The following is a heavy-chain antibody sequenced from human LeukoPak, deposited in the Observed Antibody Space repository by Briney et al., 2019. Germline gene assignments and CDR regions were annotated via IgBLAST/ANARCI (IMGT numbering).Heavy chain of an antibody. CDR3: ARDVGYSSSSLMDY. Sequence: ASVKVSCKASGYTFTSYGISWVRQAPGQGLEWMGWISAYNGNTNYAHKLQGRVTMTTDTSTSTAYMELRSLRSDDTAMYYCARDVGYSSSSLMDYWGQGTLVTVSP. V-gene: IGHV1-18*01. J-gene: IGHJ4*02. D-gene: IGHD6-13*01. CDR2: ISAYNGNT. CDR1: GYTFTSYG.